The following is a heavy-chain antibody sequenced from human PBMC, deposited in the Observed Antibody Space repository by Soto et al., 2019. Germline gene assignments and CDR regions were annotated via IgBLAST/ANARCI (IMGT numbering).Heavy chain of an antibody. D-gene: IGHD3-10*01. J-gene: IGHJ6*02. V-gene: IGHV3-23*01. CDR2: ISGSGGST. CDR1: GFTFSSYA. CDR3: SKDPKKSLWFGGHDYYYYGMDV. Sequence: GGSLRLSCAASGFTFSSYAMSWVRQAPGKGLEWVSAISGSGGSTYYADSVKGRFTISRDNSKNTLYLQMNSLRAEDTAVYYCSKDPKKSLWFGGHDYYYYGMDVWGQGTTVTVSS.